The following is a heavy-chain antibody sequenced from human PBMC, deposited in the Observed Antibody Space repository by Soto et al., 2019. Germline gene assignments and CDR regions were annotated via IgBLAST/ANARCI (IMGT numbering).Heavy chain of an antibody. V-gene: IGHV3-7*01. Sequence: ESGGGLVQPGGSLRLSCAASGFTFSSYWMTWARQAPGKGLEWVASMNRDGSEKRYVDSVEGRFTISRDNAKNSLFLQMNSLSPDETAVYYCGRDAGRRFDYWGQGSLVTVSS. D-gene: IGHD6-13*01. J-gene: IGHJ4*02. CDR2: MNRDGSEK. CDR1: GFTFSSYW. CDR3: GRDAGRRFDY.